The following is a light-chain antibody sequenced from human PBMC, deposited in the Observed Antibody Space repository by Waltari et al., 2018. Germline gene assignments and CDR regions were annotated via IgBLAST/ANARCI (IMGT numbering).Light chain of an antibody. Sequence: QSALTQPPSVSGSPGQSVTISCTGTRTDVGSYSRVSWYQQPPGSAPKVIIYEVNKRPLGGPDRFSGFKAWHPGSLTISGLQPEDEADYYCSSYTSSTTLVFGGGTSLTVL. CDR1: RTDVGSYSR. J-gene: IGLJ3*02. V-gene: IGLV2-18*02. CDR2: EVN. CDR3: SSYTSSTTLV.